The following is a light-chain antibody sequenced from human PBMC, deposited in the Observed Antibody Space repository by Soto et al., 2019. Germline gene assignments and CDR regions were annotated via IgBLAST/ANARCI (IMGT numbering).Light chain of an antibody. CDR2: AAS. CDR3: QHSYSMPIA. J-gene: IGKJ5*01. Sequence: GDGVTITCQASQNIIRHLNWYQHKPGRAPRLLIYAASTLQSGVPSRFTGSGSGTEFTLTISGLQPEDFATYYCQHSYSMPIAFGQGTRLEI. V-gene: IGKV1-39*01. CDR1: QNIIRH.